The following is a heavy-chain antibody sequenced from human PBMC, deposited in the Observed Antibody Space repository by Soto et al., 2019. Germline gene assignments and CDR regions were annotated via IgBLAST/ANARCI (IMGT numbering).Heavy chain of an antibody. CDR2: IKSKTDGGTT. CDR1: GFTFSNAW. V-gene: IGHV3-15*07. CDR3: TKQGEWLLYAFDI. D-gene: IGHD3-3*01. J-gene: IGHJ3*02. Sequence: EVQLVESGGGLLKPGGSLRLSCAASGFTFSNAWMNWVRQSPGKGLEWVGRIKSKTDGGTTDYAAPVKDRFTISKYDSKKTLYLKMHSLKTEDTAVYYCTKQGEWLLYAFDIWGQGTMVTVSS.